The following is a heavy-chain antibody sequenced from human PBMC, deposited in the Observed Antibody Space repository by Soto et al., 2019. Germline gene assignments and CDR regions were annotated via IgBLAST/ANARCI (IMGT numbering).Heavy chain of an antibody. D-gene: IGHD5-18*01. J-gene: IGHJ4*02. CDR3: ARDRRSPLRGFSYGYHYFDY. Sequence: EVQLVESGGGVVRPGGSLRLSCAASGFTFDDYAMSWVRQAPGKGLEWVSGINWSGGSTGYADSVKGRFTISRDNAKNSLYLQMNNLRAEDTALYYCARDRRSPLRGFSYGYHYFDYWGQGTLVTVSS. CDR2: INWSGGST. V-gene: IGHV3-20*04. CDR1: GFTFDDYA.